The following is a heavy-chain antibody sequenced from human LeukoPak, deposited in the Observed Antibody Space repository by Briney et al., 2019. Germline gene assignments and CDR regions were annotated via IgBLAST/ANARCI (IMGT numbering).Heavy chain of an antibody. D-gene: IGHD4-23*01. Sequence: PGGSLRLSCAASGFTLSSYAMSWVRQAPGKGLEWVSSISSSSSYIYCADSVKGRFTISRDNAKNSLYLQMNSLRAEDTAVYYCARDRSTTVVTYYYYYYMDVWGKGTTVTVSS. CDR2: ISSSSSYI. CDR1: GFTLSSYA. CDR3: ARDRSTTVVTYYYYYYMDV. J-gene: IGHJ6*03. V-gene: IGHV3-21*01.